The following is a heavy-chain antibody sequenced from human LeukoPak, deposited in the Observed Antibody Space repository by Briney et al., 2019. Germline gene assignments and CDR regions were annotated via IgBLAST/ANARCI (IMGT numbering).Heavy chain of an antibody. J-gene: IGHJ4*01. CDR3: ARPSGYCDSISCYGYFDS. D-gene: IGHD2-2*01. Sequence: MAGESLKISCKGSGYSFTSYWIGWVRQMPGKGLEWMGIIYPGDSDTRYSPSFQGQVTISADKSISTAYLQWSSLKASDTAMYYCARPSGYCDSISCYGYFDSWGHGTLVTVSS. CDR2: IYPGDSDT. CDR1: GYSFTSYW. V-gene: IGHV5-51*01.